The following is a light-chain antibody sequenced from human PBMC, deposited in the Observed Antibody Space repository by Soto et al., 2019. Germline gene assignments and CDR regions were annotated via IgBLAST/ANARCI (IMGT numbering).Light chain of an antibody. CDR2: GAS. J-gene: IGKJ1*01. CDR3: QNYNSYSEE. CDR1: QSVSSN. Sequence: EIVMTQSPATLSVSPGERATLSCRASQSVSSNLAWYQPKPGQAPRLLIYGASTRATGIPARFSGSGSGTEFTLTIRSLQPDEFATYYCQNYNSYSEEVGQGNKVDIK. V-gene: IGKV3-15*01.